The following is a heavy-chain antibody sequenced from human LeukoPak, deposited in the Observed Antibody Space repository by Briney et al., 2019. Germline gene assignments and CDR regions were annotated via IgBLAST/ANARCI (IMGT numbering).Heavy chain of an antibody. CDR1: GFTFSSYG. J-gene: IGHJ6*04. D-gene: IGHD2-2*01. CDR2: ISYDGSNK. V-gene: IGHV3-30*18. Sequence: GRSLRLSCAASGFTFSSYGMHWVRQAPGKGLEWVAVISYDGSNKYYADSVKGRFTISRDNSKNTLYLQMNSLRAEDTAVYYRAKGVVPAALDYYYGMDVWGKGTTVTVSS. CDR3: AKGVVPAALDYYYGMDV.